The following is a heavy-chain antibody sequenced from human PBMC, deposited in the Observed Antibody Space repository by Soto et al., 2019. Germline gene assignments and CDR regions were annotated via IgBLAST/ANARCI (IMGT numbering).Heavy chain of an antibody. CDR3: ARDQSVETGDSYFDY. V-gene: IGHV3-21*01. D-gene: IGHD1-26*01. CDR1: GFTFSSYS. CDR2: ISSSSSYI. Sequence: GGSLRLSCAASGFTFSSYSMNWFRQAPGKGLEWVSSISSSSSYIYYADSVKGRFTISRDNAKNSLYLQMNSLRAEDTAVYYCARDQSVETGDSYFDYWGQGTLVTVSS. J-gene: IGHJ4*02.